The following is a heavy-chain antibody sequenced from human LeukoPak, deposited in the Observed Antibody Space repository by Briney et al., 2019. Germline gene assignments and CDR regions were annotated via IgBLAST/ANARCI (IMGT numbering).Heavy chain of an antibody. Sequence: ASVKVSCKASGYTFTDYYMHWVRQAPGQGLEWMAWINPNSSGTNYAQKFQGRVTVTRDTSIDTAYMELSRLRSDDTAVYYCARRGDISVWYAKDYWGQGTLVTVSS. V-gene: IGHV1-2*02. CDR1: GYTFTDYY. CDR2: INPNSSGT. D-gene: IGHD6-19*01. CDR3: ARRGDISVWYAKDY. J-gene: IGHJ4*02.